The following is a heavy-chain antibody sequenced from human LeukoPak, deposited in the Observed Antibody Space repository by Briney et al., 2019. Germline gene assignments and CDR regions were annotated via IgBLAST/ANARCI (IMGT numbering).Heavy chain of an antibody. CDR3: ARGRWSNSPDRYFQH. CDR1: GGSISSGGYY. V-gene: IGHV4-31*03. CDR2: IYYSGST. D-gene: IGHD4-23*01. J-gene: IGHJ1*01. Sequence: PSETLSLTCTVSGGSISSGGYYWTWIRQHPGKGLEWIGYIYYSGSTYYNPSLKSRVTISVDTSKNQFSLRLSSVTAADTAVYYCARGRWSNSPDRYFQHWGQGTLVTVSS.